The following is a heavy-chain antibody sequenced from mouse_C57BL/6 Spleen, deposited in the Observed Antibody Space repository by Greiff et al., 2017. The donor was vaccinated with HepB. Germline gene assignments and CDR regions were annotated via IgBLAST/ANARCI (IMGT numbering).Heavy chain of an antibody. CDR1: GYAFSSSW. V-gene: IGHV1-82*01. CDR3: ARPAYYGSSYGYFDV. CDR2: IYPGDGDT. J-gene: IGHJ1*03. Sequence: VQLQQSGPELVKPGASVKTSCKASGYAFSSSWMNWVKQRPGKGLEWIGRIYPGDGDTNYNGKFKGKATLTAAKSSSTAYMQLSSLTSEDSAVYFCARPAYYGSSYGYFDVWGTGTTVTVSS. D-gene: IGHD1-1*01.